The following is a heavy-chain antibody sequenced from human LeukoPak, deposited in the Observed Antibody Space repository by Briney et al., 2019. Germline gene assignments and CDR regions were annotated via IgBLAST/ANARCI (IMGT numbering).Heavy chain of an antibody. CDR3: ARDKAAVGLDY. CDR2: ISYDGSNK. V-gene: IGHV3-30*04. D-gene: IGHD6-25*01. J-gene: IGHJ4*02. Sequence: PGGSLRLSCAASGFTFSSYAMHWVRQAPGKGLEWVAVISYDGSNKYYADSVKGRFTISRDNSKNTLYLQMNSLRAEDTAVYYCARDKAAVGLDYWGQGTLVTVSS. CDR1: GFTFSSYA.